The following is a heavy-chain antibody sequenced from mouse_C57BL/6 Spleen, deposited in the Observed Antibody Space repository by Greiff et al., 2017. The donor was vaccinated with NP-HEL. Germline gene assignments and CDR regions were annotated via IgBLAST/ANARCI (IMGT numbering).Heavy chain of an antibody. CDR1: GFTFTDYY. D-gene: IGHD1-1*01. CDR3: ARFSFYYGSSPWFAY. V-gene: IGHV7-3*01. Sequence: VQLKESGGGLVQPGGSLSLSCAASGFTFTDYYMSWVRQPPGKALEWLGFIRNKANGYTTEYSASVKGRFTISRDNSQSILYLQMNALRAEDSATYYCARFSFYYGSSPWFAYWGQGTLVTVSA. CDR2: IRNKANGYTT. J-gene: IGHJ3*01.